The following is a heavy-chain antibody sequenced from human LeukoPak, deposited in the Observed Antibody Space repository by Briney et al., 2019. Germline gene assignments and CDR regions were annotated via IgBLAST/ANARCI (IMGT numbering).Heavy chain of an antibody. V-gene: IGHV3-23*01. CDR3: AKDVFELYDIYDH. CDR2: ISGSGEST. Sequence: GGSLRLSCTASGFTFSNYAMSWVRQAPGKGLEWVSAISGSGESTYSAGSVKGRFTISRDNSKNTLYRQMNSLRAEDTAVYYCAKDVFELYDIYDHWGQGTLVTVSS. J-gene: IGHJ4*02. CDR1: GFTFSNYA. D-gene: IGHD3-9*01.